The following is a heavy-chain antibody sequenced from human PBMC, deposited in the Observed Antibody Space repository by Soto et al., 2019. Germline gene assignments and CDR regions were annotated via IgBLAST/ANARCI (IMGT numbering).Heavy chain of an antibody. CDR1: GGTFSNFA. CDR2: IIPLFKVA. Sequence: QVQLVQSGPEVKKPGSSVKVSCEASGGTFSNFAVNWVRQAPGQGLEWVGGIIPLFKVAKYAQKFEGRVPIVADDSPSTAYMDLHSLRSDATAVYHCAASGRDVLGYDYKDTEGLATWGRGTMVTVSS. CDR3: AASGRDVLGYDYKDTEGLAT. J-gene: IGHJ3*01. D-gene: IGHD4-4*01. V-gene: IGHV1-69*01.